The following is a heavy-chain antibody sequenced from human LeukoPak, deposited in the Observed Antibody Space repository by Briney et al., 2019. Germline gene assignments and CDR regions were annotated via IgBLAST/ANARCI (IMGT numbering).Heavy chain of an antibody. D-gene: IGHD4-11*01. V-gene: IGHV5-51*01. CDR2: IYPDDSNT. Sequence: GESLKISCKGSGYSFTDYWIGWVRQMPGKGLEWMGIIYPDDSNTRYSPSFQGQVTISADKSISTAYLQWSSLKASDTAMYYCARYPGDSSNAGDSWGQGTLVIVSS. J-gene: IGHJ4*02. CDR3: ARYPGDSSNAGDS. CDR1: GYSFTDYW.